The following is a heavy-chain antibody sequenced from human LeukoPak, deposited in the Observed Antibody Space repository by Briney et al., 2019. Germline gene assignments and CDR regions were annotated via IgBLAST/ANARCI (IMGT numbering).Heavy chain of an antibody. Sequence: SETLSLTCTVSGDSISSSSYYWGWIRQPPWEGLEWNGSICYSGSPYYNPSLQSQLPISVDTSTNQFSLKLSSVTAADTAVYYCARIFGAYYYYMDVWGKGTTVTVSS. CDR1: GDSISSSSYY. D-gene: IGHD3-16*01. V-gene: IGHV4-39*07. J-gene: IGHJ6*03. CDR2: ICYSGSP. CDR3: ARIFGAYYYYMDV.